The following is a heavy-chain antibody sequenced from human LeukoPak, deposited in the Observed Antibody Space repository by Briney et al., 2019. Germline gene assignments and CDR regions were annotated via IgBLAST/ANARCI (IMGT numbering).Heavy chain of an antibody. V-gene: IGHV4-39*07. J-gene: IGHJ4*02. CDR1: GGSISSSSYY. CDR3: ARDYYDSSGYYYFDY. D-gene: IGHD3-22*01. CDR2: IYYSGST. Sequence: SETLSLTCTVSGGSISSSSYYWGWLRQPPGKGLEWIGSIYYSGSTYYNPSLKSRVTISVDTSKNQFSLKLSSVTAADTAVYYCARDYYDSSGYYYFDYWGQGTLVTVSS.